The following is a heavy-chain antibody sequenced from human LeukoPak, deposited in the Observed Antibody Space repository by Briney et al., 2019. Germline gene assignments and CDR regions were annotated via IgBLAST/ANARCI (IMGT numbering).Heavy chain of an antibody. Sequence: PGGSLRLSCAASGFTFSSYAMHWVRQAPGKGLEWVAVISYDGSNKYYADSVKGRFTISRDNSKNTLYLQVNSLRAEDTAVYYCARDAAFDIWGQGTMVTVSS. CDR3: ARDAAFDI. CDR1: GFTFSSYA. J-gene: IGHJ3*02. V-gene: IGHV3-30*01. CDR2: ISYDGSNK.